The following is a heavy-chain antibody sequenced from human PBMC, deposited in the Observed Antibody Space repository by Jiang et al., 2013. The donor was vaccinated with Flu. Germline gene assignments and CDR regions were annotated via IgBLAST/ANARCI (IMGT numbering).Heavy chain of an antibody. CDR1: GFTFDDYA. CDR3: AKDFRHSSFDY. J-gene: IGHJ4*02. D-gene: IGHD6-13*01. Sequence: SCAASGFTFDDYAMHWVRQAPGKGLEWVSGISWNSGSIGYADSVKGRFTISRDNAKNSLYLQMNSLRAEDTALYYCAKDFRHSSFDYWGQGTLVTVSS. CDR2: ISWNSGSI. V-gene: IGHV3-9*01.